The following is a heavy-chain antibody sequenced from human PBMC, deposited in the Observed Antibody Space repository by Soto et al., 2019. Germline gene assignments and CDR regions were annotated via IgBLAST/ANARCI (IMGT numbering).Heavy chain of an antibody. D-gene: IGHD6-13*01. Sequence: GGSLRLSCAASGFTVSSNYMSWVRQAPGKGLEWVSVIYSGGSTYYADSVKGRFTISRDNSKNTLYLQMNSLRAEDTVVYYCARGPGYSSSWYDYWGQGTLVTVSS. J-gene: IGHJ4*02. CDR1: GFTVSSNY. CDR2: IYSGGST. CDR3: ARGPGYSSSWYDY. V-gene: IGHV3-53*01.